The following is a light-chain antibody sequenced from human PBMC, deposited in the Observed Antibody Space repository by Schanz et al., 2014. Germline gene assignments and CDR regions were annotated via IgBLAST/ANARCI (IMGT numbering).Light chain of an antibody. CDR3: QHYGSSPET. J-gene: IGKJ1*01. V-gene: IGKV3-20*01. CDR2: GAS. CDR1: QSVSSSN. Sequence: EIVLTQSPGTLSLSPGERATLSCRASQSVSSSNLAWYQQKPGQAPRLLIYGASSRATGIPDRFSGSGSGTDFTLTITRLEPEDFAVYYCQHYGSSPETFGRGTTVEIK.